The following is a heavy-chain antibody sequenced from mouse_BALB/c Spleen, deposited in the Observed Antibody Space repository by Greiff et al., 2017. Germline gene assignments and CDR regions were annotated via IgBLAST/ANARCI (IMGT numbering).Heavy chain of an antibody. V-gene: IGHV2-9*02. CDR1: GFSLTSYG. Sequence: VQLVESGPGLVAPSQSLSITCTVSGFSLTSYGVHWVRQPPGKGLEWLGVIWAGGSTNYNSALMSRLSISKDNSKSQVFLKMNSLQTDDTAMYYCARAPTMITTEFAYWGQGTLVTVSA. J-gene: IGHJ3*01. CDR2: IWAGGST. CDR3: ARAPTMITTEFAY. D-gene: IGHD2-4*01.